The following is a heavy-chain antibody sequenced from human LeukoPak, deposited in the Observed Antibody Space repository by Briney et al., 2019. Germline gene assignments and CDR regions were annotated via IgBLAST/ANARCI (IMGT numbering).Heavy chain of an antibody. CDR1: LYTFTSYG. CDR3: AREELGYSSSWYSARRGYDNWFDH. D-gene: IGHD6-13*01. J-gene: IGHJ5*02. V-gene: IGHV1-18*01. CDR2: ISAYNGNT. Sequence: SVTVSYKASLYTFTSYGISRVRQAPGQGLEWLGWISAYNGNTNYAQQLQGRVTMTTDTSTSTAYMELRSLRSDDTAVYYCAREELGYSSSWYSARRGYDNWFDHWGQGTLVTVS.